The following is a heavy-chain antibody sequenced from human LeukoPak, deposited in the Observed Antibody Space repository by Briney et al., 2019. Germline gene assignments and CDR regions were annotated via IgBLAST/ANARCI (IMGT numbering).Heavy chain of an antibody. V-gene: IGHV4-39*07. CDR1: RGSISSSSYY. Sequence: PSETLSLTCTVSRGSISSSSYYWGWIRQPPGKGLEWIESIYYSGSTYYNPSLKSRVTISVDTSKNQFSLKLSSVTAADTAVYYCARRMITFGGVIVIPFDYWGQGTLVTVSS. CDR3: ARRMITFGGVIVIPFDY. J-gene: IGHJ4*02. D-gene: IGHD3-16*02. CDR2: IYYSGST.